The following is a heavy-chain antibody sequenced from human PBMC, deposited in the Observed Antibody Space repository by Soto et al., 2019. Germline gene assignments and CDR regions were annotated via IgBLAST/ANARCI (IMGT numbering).Heavy chain of an antibody. V-gene: IGHV3-74*01. D-gene: IGHD2-21*02. CDR3: VCFECGRTAVVTAMEANGY. CDR1: GFTFSNYW. Sequence: VQLVASGGDLVQPGGSLSLSCAASGFTFSNYWMHWVRHGPGNGLVWVSRVNSDESSTSYADSVKGRFTISRDNAENPLYLQMSSLRFEDTALYYCVCFECGRTAVVTAMEANGYWGQGTLVTVS. CDR2: VNSDESST. J-gene: IGHJ4*02.